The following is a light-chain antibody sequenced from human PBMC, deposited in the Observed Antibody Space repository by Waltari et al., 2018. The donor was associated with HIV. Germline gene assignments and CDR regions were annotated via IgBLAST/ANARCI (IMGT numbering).Light chain of an antibody. CDR3: QQYGSSSWT. CDR1: QSVRNSY. Sequence: ENVLTQSPGTLSLSPGERATLSCRASQSVRNSYFAWYQQNPGQAPRLLIYGASSRATGIPDRFSGSGSGTDFTLTISRLEPEDFAVYYCQQYGSSSWTFGQGTKVEIK. CDR2: GAS. J-gene: IGKJ1*01. V-gene: IGKV3-20*01.